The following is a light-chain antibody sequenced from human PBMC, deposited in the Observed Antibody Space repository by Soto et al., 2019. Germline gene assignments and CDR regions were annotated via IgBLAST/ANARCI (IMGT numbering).Light chain of an antibody. CDR2: GAS. CDR1: QNIHTN. CDR3: QQYGSSPWT. J-gene: IGKJ1*01. V-gene: IGKV3-15*01. Sequence: EIVMTQSPATLSVSPGERATLSCRAGQNIHTNLAWYQQKPGQAPRLLFYGASTGAPGLPARFSGSGSGTEFTLPINSLQAEDCAVYYCQQYGSSPWTFGQGTKVDIK.